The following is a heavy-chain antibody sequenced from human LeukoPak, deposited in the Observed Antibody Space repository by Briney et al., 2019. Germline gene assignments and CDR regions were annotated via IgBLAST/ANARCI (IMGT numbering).Heavy chain of an antibody. Sequence: GGSMRLSCAASGFTFSYYSMNWVRQAPGRGLEWVSCISSSSSLIFYSDSVRGRFTISRDNAKNLLYLHMNSLRVEDTAVYYCAKVDRGDYSSSPVPYYNYYMNVWGKGTTVTVSS. J-gene: IGHJ6*03. CDR1: GFTFSYYS. CDR2: ISSSSSLI. V-gene: IGHV3-21*01. CDR3: AKVDRGDYSSSPVPYYNYYMNV. D-gene: IGHD6-13*01.